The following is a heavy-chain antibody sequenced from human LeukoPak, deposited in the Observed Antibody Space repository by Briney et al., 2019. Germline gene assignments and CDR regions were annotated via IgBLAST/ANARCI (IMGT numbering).Heavy chain of an antibody. CDR2: IYHSGST. V-gene: IGHV4-59*01. CDR3: ARGLIEMATIFDY. J-gene: IGHJ4*02. CDR1: GGSISRYY. D-gene: IGHD5-24*01. Sequence: ASETLSLTCTASGGSISRYYWSWIRQPPGRGLEWIGYIYHSGSTNYNPSLKSRVTISVDTSKNQFSLKLSSVTAADTAMYYCARGLIEMATIFDYWGQGSLVTVSS.